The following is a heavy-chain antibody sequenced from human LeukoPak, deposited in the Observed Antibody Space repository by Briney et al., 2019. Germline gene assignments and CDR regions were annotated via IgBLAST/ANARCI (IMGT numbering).Heavy chain of an antibody. Sequence: SETLSLTCTVSGGSISSSSYYWGWIRQPPGKGLEWIGSIYYSGSTYYNPSLKSRVTISVDTSKNQFSLKLSSVTAADTAVYYCLSGHDFIFSPSYYFDYWGQGTLVTVSS. CDR1: GGSISSSSYY. CDR3: LSGHDFIFSPSYYFDY. CDR2: IYYSGST. J-gene: IGHJ4*02. V-gene: IGHV4-39*07. D-gene: IGHD5-12*01.